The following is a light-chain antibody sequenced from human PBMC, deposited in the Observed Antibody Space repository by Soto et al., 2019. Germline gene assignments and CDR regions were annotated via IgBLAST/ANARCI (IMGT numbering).Light chain of an antibody. CDR1: QSVSES. J-gene: IGKJ5*01. CDR2: DVS. Sequence: EIVLTQSPAPLSLSPGEIAILSCRASQSVSESLAWYQQKPGQAPRLLIYDVSYRATGIPVRFSGSGSGTDFTLTISSLQPEDFATYYCQQANSFPITVGQGTRLEIK. CDR3: QQANSFPIT. V-gene: IGKV3-11*01.